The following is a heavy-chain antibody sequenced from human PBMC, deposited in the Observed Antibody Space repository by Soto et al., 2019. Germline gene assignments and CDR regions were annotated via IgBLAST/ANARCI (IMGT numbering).Heavy chain of an antibody. CDR1: GGSITSSNW. V-gene: IGHV4-4*02. Sequence: SETLPLTCAVSGGSITSSNWWSWFRHSPGKGLEWIGEIYHSGSTNYNPSLKSRVTISVDKSKNQFSLKLSSVTAADTAVYYCGRISSHGDYAYWGQGTLVTVS. D-gene: IGHD4-17*01. CDR3: GRISSHGDYAY. J-gene: IGHJ4*02. CDR2: IYHSGST.